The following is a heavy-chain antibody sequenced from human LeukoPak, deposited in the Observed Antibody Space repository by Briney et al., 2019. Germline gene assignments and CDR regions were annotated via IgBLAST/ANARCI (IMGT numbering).Heavy chain of an antibody. D-gene: IGHD2-21*02. Sequence: GGSLRLSCAASGFTVSSNYMSWVRQAPGKGLEWVSVIYSGGSTYYADSVKGRFTISRDNAKNSLYLQMNSLRAEDTAVYYCARLAYCGGDCYWFDLWGRGTLVTISS. CDR1: GFTVSSNY. V-gene: IGHV3-66*01. CDR2: IYSGGST. CDR3: ARLAYCGGDCYWFDL. J-gene: IGHJ2*01.